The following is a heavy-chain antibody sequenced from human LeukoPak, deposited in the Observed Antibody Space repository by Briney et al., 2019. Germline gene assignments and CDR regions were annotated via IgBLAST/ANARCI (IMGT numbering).Heavy chain of an antibody. J-gene: IGHJ4*02. CDR1: GFTFITYA. CDR2: ISGSGGST. D-gene: IGHD4-11*01. Sequence: GGSLRLSCTASGFTFITYAMSWVRQAPGKGLEWVSAISGSGGSTYYADSVKGRFTISRDDSKNTLYLQMNSLRAEDTAVYYCAKAVKGANYFDHWGQGTLVTVSS. V-gene: IGHV3-23*01. CDR3: AKAVKGANYFDH.